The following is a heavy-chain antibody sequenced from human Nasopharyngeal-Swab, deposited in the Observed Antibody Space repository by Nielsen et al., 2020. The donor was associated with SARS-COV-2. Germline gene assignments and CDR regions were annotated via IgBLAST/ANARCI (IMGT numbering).Heavy chain of an antibody. CDR1: GFTFSSYS. CDR2: ISSSSSYI. Sequence: GESLKISCAASGFTFSSYSMNWVRQAPGKGLEWVSSISSSSSYIYYADSVKGRFTISRDNAKNSLYLQMNSLRAEDTAVYYCARERRRSSWYGGRGMDVWGQGPTVTVSS. CDR3: ARERRRSSWYGGRGMDV. J-gene: IGHJ6*02. D-gene: IGHD6-13*01. V-gene: IGHV3-21*01.